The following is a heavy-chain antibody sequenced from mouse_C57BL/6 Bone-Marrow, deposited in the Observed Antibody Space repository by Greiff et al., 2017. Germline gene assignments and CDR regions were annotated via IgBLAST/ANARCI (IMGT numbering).Heavy chain of an antibody. J-gene: IGHJ4*01. CDR1: GYAFTNYL. CDR3: AKNHYAMDY. V-gene: IGHV1-54*01. CDR2: INPGSGGT. Sequence: LVESGAELVRPGTSVKVSCKASGYAFTNYLIEWVKQRPGQGLEWIGVINPGSGGTNYNEKFKSKATLTVDKSSSTAYMQLSSLTSEDSAVYYCAKNHYAMDYWGQGTSVTVSS.